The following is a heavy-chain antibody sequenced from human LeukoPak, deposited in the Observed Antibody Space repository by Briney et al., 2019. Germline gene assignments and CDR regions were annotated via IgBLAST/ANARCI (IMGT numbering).Heavy chain of an antibody. V-gene: IGHV3-7*01. CDR3: ARDAYDDASES. J-gene: IGHJ5*02. CDR1: GFTFSGYW. D-gene: IGHD3-3*01. CDR2: LRPDGSDK. Sequence: GGSLRLSCAASGFTFSGYWMTSVRQAPGKGLEWVANLRPDGSDKYYADSVKGRFTISRDNAKNSLYLQMNGLRADDTAIYYCARDAYDDASESWGQGTLFTVSS.